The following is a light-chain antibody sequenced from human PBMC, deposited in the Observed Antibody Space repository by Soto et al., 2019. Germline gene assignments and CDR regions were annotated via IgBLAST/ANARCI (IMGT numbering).Light chain of an antibody. CDR1: SSDVGGYNY. CDR3: SSYTSSSTRV. V-gene: IGLV2-14*01. Sequence: QSALTQRASVSGSPGQSITISCTGTSSDVGGYNYVSWYQQHPGKAPKLMIYEVSNRPSGVSNRFSGSKSGNTASLTISGLQAEDEADYYCSSYTSSSTRVFGGGTKL. J-gene: IGLJ3*02. CDR2: EVS.